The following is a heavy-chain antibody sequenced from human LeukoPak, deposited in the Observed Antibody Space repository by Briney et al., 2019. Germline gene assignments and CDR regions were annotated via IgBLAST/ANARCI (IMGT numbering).Heavy chain of an antibody. Sequence: GGSLRLSCAASGFTFSSYGMSWVRQAPGKGLEWVSAISGSGGSTYYADSVKGRFTISRDNSKNTLYLQRNSLRAADTAVYYCAKDRGYYDTALDIWGQGTMVTVSS. D-gene: IGHD3-22*01. CDR1: GFTFSSYG. J-gene: IGHJ3*02. CDR2: ISGSGGST. V-gene: IGHV3-23*01. CDR3: AKDRGYYDTALDI.